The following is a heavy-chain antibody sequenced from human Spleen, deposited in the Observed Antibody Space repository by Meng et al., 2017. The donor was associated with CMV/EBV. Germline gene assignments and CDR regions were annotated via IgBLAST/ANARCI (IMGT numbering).Heavy chain of an antibody. J-gene: IGHJ4*02. D-gene: IGHD1-26*01. Sequence: GESLKISCAASGFTFDSYALHWVRQAPGEGLEWMAVISYDGGIKYYADSVKGRFTISRDNSKNTLSLQMNNLKTSDTAFYYCARESEVGLALDYWGRGALVTVSS. CDR1: GFTFDSYA. CDR2: ISYDGGIK. V-gene: IGHV3-30-3*01. CDR3: ARESEVGLALDY.